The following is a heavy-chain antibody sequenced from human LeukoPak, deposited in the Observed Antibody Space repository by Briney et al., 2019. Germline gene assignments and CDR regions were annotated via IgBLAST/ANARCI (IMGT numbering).Heavy chain of an antibody. CDR2: ISGSGGST. CDR1: GFTFSSYA. D-gene: IGHD3-3*01. J-gene: IGHJ4*02. V-gene: IGHV3-23*01. CDR3: AKDTHYDFWSGYPDY. Sequence: PGGSLRLSCAASGFTFSSYAMSWVRQAPGKGLEWVSAISGSGGSTYYADSVKGRFTISRDNSKNTLYLQMNSLRAEDTAVYFCAKDTHYDFWSGYPDYWGQGTLVTVSS.